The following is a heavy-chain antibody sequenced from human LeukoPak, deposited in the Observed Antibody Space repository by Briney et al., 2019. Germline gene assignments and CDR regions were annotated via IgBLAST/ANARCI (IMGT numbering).Heavy chain of an antibody. D-gene: IGHD6-19*01. Sequence: SETLSLTCTVSGGSISNSGYYWGWIRQPPGKGLEWIGSIYYTGNTYYNPSLNSRVTISVDTSKNQFSLKLSSVTDADTAIYYCAKLTSGWYVIYWGQGTLVTVSS. CDR3: AKLTSGWYVIY. CDR2: IYYTGNT. J-gene: IGHJ4*02. V-gene: IGHV4-39*01. CDR1: GGSISNSGYY.